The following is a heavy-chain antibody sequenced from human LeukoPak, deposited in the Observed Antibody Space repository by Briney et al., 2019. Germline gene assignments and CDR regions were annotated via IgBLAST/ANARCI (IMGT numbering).Heavy chain of an antibody. V-gene: IGHV3-74*01. Sequence: GGSLRLSCAASGFTFSSYWMHWVRQAPGKGLVWVSRINSDGSSTNYADSVKGRFTISRDNAKNTLYLQMNSLRVDDTAIFYCAKAATVVPAPGVLFDYWGQGILVTVSS. CDR1: GFTFSSYW. CDR3: AKAATVVPAPGVLFDY. CDR2: INSDGSST. J-gene: IGHJ4*02. D-gene: IGHD2-21*02.